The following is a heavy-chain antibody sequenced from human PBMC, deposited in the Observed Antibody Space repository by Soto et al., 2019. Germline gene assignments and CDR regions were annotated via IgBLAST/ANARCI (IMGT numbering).Heavy chain of an antibody. CDR1: GYTFTSYD. D-gene: IGHD3-3*01. CDR2: MNPNSGNT. CDR3: ARVPIHLRFLEWFTFDP. J-gene: IGHJ5*02. V-gene: IGHV1-8*01. Sequence: ASVKVSCKASGYTFTSYDINWVRQATGQGLEWMGWMNPNSGNTGYAQKFQGRVTMTRNTSISTAYMELSSLRSEDTAVYYCARVPIHLRFLEWFTFDPWGQGTLVTVSS.